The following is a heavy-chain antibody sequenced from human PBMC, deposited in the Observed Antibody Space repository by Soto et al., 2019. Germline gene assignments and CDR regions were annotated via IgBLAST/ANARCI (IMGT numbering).Heavy chain of an antibody. CDR2: INPSSGNT. CDR1: VYTFSSDN. D-gene: IGHD3-10*01. CDR3: AREDYYGSGSYYS. Sequence: ASVKLSCKASVYTFSSDNINWLRHATGQGPEWMGWINPSSGNTGYAQKFQGRVTMTRDVSISTAYMDLSSLRSEDTAVYYSAREDYYGSGSYYSWRQGTLVTVSS. V-gene: IGHV1-8*01. J-gene: IGHJ4*02.